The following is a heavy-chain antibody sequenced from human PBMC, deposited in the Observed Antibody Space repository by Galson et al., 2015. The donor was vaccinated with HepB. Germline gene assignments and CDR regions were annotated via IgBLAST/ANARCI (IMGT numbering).Heavy chain of an antibody. J-gene: IGHJ3*02. CDR3: ARAGYCSSTSCYADGAFDI. V-gene: IGHV3-33*01. Sequence: SLRLSCAASGFTFSSYGMHWVRQAPGKGLEWVAVIWYDGSNKYYADSVKGRFTISRDNSKNTLYLQMNSLRAEDTAVYYCARAGYCSSTSCYADGAFDIWGQGTMVTVSS. CDR2: IWYDGSNK. CDR1: GFTFSSYG. D-gene: IGHD2-2*01.